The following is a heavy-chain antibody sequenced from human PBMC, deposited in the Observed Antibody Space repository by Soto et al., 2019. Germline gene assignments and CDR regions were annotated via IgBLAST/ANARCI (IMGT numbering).Heavy chain of an antibody. CDR2: ISAYNGNT. V-gene: IGHV1-18*01. CDR3: AIVYFDRSPDDY. CDR1: GYTFTSYG. Sequence: ASVKVSCKASGYTFTSYGISWVRQAPGQGLEWMGWISAYNGNTNYAQKLQGRVTMITDTSTSTAYMELRSLRSDDTAVYYCAIVYFDRSPDDYWGQGTPVTVSS. D-gene: IGHD3-9*01. J-gene: IGHJ4*02.